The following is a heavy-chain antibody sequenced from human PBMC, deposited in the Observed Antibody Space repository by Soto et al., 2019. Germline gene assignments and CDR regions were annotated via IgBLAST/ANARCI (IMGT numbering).Heavy chain of an antibody. D-gene: IGHD3-10*01. J-gene: IGHJ3*02. Sequence: QVQLVQSGAEVKKPGASVKVSCKASGYTFTSYYMHWVRQAPGQGLEWMGIINPSGGSTSYAQKFQGRVTMTRETSTSTGYMELSSLRSEDTAVYYCARILWFGELFGAFDIWGQGTMVTVSS. CDR1: GYTFTSYY. V-gene: IGHV1-46*01. CDR3: ARILWFGELFGAFDI. CDR2: INPSGGST.